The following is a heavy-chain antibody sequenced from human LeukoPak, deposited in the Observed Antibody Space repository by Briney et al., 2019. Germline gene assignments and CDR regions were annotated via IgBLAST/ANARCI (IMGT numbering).Heavy chain of an antibody. J-gene: IGHJ6*03. CDR2: INDSGRI. CDR1: GGSFSNYY. D-gene: IGHD1-7*01. V-gene: IGHV4-34*01. CDR3: ARRWNYGRNCYIDV. Sequence: SETLRHLCAVYGGSFSNYYWGWIRQPPGKGLEWIGEINDSGRINYNPSLMSGVTVSVDTSKNQFSLRLTSVTATDTAVYYCARRWNYGRNCYIDVWGDRATVGVSS.